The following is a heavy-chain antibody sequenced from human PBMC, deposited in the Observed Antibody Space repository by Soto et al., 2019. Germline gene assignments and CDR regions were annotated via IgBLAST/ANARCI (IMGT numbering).Heavy chain of an antibody. CDR1: GFTFSSYG. CDR2: IWYDGSNK. V-gene: IGHV3-33*01. D-gene: IGHD2-15*01. Sequence: PGGSLRLSCAASGFTFSSYGMHWVRQAPGKGLEWVAVIWYDGSNKYYADSVKGRFTISRDNSKNTLYLQMNSLRAEDTAVYYCARSSPYCSGGSCYSSEYFQHWGQGTLVTVSS. J-gene: IGHJ1*01. CDR3: ARSSPYCSGGSCYSSEYFQH.